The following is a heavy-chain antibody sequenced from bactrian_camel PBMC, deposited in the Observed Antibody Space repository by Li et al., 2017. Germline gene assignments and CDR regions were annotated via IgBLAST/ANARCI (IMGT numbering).Heavy chain of an antibody. Sequence: VQLVESGGGSVWVGASLRLSCVASGYTYKNYCMGWYRQAPGKEREGVAAIDSNGDTAYASSVKGRFTISRDDAKNTLYLQMNNLQPEDTAMYYCVADLLAPISFMATMILLGQAPPPNFGVWGQGTQVTVS. V-gene: IGHV3S53*01. CDR1: GYTYKNYC. D-gene: IGHD4*01. CDR3: VADLLAPISFMATMILLGQAPPPNFGV. J-gene: IGHJ6*01. CDR2: IDSNGDT.